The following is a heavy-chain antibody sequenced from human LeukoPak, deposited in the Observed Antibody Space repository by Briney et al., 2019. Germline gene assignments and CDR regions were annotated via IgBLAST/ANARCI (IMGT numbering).Heavy chain of an antibody. CDR2: IKSKTDGGTT. CDR1: GFTFSNAW. CDR3: TTEPYSSGWPYYFDY. D-gene: IGHD6-19*01. V-gene: IGHV3-15*01. J-gene: IGHJ4*02. Sequence: GGSLRLSCAASGFTFSNAWMSWVRQAPGKGLEWVGRIKSKTDGGTTDYAAPVKGRFTISRDDSKNTLYLQMNSLKTGDTAVYYCTTEPYSSGWPYYFDYWGQGTLVTVSS.